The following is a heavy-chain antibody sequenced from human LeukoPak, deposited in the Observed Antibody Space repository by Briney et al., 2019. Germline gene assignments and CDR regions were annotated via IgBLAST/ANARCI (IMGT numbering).Heavy chain of an antibody. D-gene: IGHD6-13*01. CDR1: GGSISSSSYY. V-gene: IGHV4-39*07. Sequence: PSETLSLTCTVSGGSISSSSYYWGWIRQPPGKGLEWIGSIYYSGSTYYNPSLKSRVTISVDTSKNQFSLKLSSVTAADTAVYYCARELHSSSWSDYYMDVWGKGTTVTISS. CDR3: ARELHSSSWSDYYMDV. CDR2: IYYSGST. J-gene: IGHJ6*03.